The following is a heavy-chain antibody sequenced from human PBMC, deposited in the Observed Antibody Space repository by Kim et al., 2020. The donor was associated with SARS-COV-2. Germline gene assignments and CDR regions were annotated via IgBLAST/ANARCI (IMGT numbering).Heavy chain of an antibody. CDR2: IIPILGIA. CDR3: ARGFRRYYYDSSGYGPFDY. Sequence: SVKVSCKASGGTFSSYAISWVRQAPGQGLEWMGRIIPILGIANYAQKFQGRVTITADKSTSTAYMELSSLRSEDTAVYYCARGFRRYYYDSSGYGPFDYWGQGTLVTVSS. CDR1: GGTFSSYA. V-gene: IGHV1-69*04. D-gene: IGHD3-22*01. J-gene: IGHJ4*02.